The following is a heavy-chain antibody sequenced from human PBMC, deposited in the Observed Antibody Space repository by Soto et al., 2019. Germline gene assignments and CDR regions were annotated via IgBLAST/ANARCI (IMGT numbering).Heavy chain of an antibody. CDR2: INHSGGT. Sequence: QLQLQQWGAGLLKPSETLSLTCAVYGGSFSGYYWNWIRQPPGKGLEWIGEINHSGGTNYHPSLKGRVTISVDTSKNQFSLKLSSVTAADTAVYYCARGWGSGVFDYWGQGTLVTVSS. V-gene: IGHV4-34*01. CDR3: ARGWGSGVFDY. CDR1: GGSFSGYY. J-gene: IGHJ4*02. D-gene: IGHD6-19*01.